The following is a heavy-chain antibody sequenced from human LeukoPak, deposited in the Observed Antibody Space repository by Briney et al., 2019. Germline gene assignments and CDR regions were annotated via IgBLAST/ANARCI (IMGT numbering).Heavy chain of an antibody. V-gene: IGHV4-4*07. CDR1: GVSISSYY. D-gene: IGHD5-18*01. CDR3: ARAVEYVDTAFMDV. CDR2: IYTSGST. J-gene: IGHJ6*03. Sequence: SGTLSLTCTVSGVSISSYYWSWIRQPAGKGLEWIGRIYTSGSTNYNPSLKSRVTISVDTSKNQFSLKLSSVTAADTAVYYCARAVEYVDTAFMDVWGKGTTVTISS.